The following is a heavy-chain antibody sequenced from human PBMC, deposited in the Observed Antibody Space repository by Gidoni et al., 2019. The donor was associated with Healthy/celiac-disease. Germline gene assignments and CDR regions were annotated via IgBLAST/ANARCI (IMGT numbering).Heavy chain of an antibody. CDR2: ISGSGGST. CDR3: AKHTGRLQGWSNFDY. J-gene: IGHJ4*02. V-gene: IGHV3-23*01. Sequence: EVQLLESGGGLVQPGGSLRLSCAASGFTFSSYAMSGVRQAPGKGLEWVSAISGSGGSTYYADSVKGRFTISRDNSKNTLYLQMNSLRAEDTAVYYCAKHTGRLQGWSNFDYWGQGTLVTVSS. D-gene: IGHD2-15*01. CDR1: GFTFSSYA.